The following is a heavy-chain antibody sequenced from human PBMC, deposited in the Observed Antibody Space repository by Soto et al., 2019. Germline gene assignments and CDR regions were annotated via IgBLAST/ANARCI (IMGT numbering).Heavy chain of an antibody. CDR2: ISYDLCNK. CDR3: AKAPWLVRSHFDY. CDR1: GFTFSSYG. D-gene: IGHD6-19*01. Sequence: GGSLRLSCAASGFTFSSYGMHWVRQAPGKGLEWVAVISYDLCNKYYADSVKGRFTISRDNSKNTPYLQMNSLRAEDTAVYYCAKAPWLVRSHFDYWGQGTLVTVSS. V-gene: IGHV3-30*18. J-gene: IGHJ4*02.